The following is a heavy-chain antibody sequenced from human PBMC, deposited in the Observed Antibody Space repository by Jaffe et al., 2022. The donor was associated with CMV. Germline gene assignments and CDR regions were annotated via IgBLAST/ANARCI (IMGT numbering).Heavy chain of an antibody. CDR2: IYYSGST. D-gene: IGHD6-19*01. V-gene: IGHV4-59*01. CDR3: ARDLAYSSGWYGFDY. J-gene: IGHJ4*02. CDR1: GGSISSYY. Sequence: QVQLQESGPGLVKPSETLSLTCTVSGGSISSYYWSWIRQPPGKGLEWIGYIYYSGSTNYNPSLKSRVTISVDTSKNQFSLKLSSVTAADTAVYYCARDLAYSSGWYGFDYWGQGTLVTVSS.